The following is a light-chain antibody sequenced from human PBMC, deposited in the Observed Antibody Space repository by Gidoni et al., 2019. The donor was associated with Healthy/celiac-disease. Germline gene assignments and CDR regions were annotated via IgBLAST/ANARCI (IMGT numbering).Light chain of an antibody. Sequence: DIVTSQLPDSLAVSLGERATINCKSTQSVLYSSHNKNYLAWYQQKPGQPPKLLIYRASTRESGVADRFSGGGAAADFTHTISSQQAEDGAVYYWQQNYSTSPITFGQGTRLEIK. J-gene: IGKJ5*01. CDR3: QQNYSTSPIT. CDR1: QSVLYSSHNKNY. CDR2: RAS. V-gene: IGKV4-1*01.